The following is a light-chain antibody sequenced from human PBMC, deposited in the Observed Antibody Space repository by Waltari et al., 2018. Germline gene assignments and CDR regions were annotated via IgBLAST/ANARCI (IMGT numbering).Light chain of an antibody. V-gene: IGKV3-20*01. CDR1: QSVSSSF. CDR3: QQYNNSPYT. Sequence: EIVLTQSPGTLSLSPGDRATLSCRATQSVSSSFFDWYQQKPGQAPRPLIYSTSKRATGIPDRFSGRWSGTDFTLTISRLEPEDFAVYYGQQYNNSPYTFGQGTKLEIK. CDR2: STS. J-gene: IGKJ2*01.